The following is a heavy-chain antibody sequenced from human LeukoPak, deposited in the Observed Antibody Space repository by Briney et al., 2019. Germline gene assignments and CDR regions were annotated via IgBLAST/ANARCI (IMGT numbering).Heavy chain of an antibody. CDR1: GYTFTSYG. J-gene: IGHJ3*02. V-gene: IGHV1-18*01. D-gene: IGHD6-6*01. CDR2: ISAYNGNT. CDR3: SYSSSSSDAFDI. Sequence: ASVKVSCKASGYTFTSYGISWVRQAPGQGLEWMGWISAYNGNTNYAQKLQGRVTMTTDTSTSTAYMELRSLRSDDTAVYYCSYSSSSSDAFDIWGQGTMVTVSS.